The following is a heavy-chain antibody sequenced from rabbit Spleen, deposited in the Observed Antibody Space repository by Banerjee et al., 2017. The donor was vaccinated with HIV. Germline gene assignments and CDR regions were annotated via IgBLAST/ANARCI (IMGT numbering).Heavy chain of an antibody. V-gene: IGHV1S47*01. CDR1: GFSFSNKA. J-gene: IGHJ4*01. Sequence: QEQLEESGGGLVKPEGSLKLSCTASGFSFSNKAVMCWVRQAPGKGLEWIGYIDPVFGITYYANWVNGRFSISRENAQNTVFLQMTSLTAADTATYFCARGSAGGGISGYASYDLWGPGTLVTVS. CDR3: ARGSAGGGISGYASYDL. CDR2: IDPVFGIT. D-gene: IGHD6-1*01.